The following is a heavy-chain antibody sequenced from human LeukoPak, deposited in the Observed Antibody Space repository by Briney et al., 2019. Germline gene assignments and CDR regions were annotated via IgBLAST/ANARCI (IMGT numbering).Heavy chain of an antibody. CDR1: GFTFSSYW. CDR3: ARDTYYYDSSGYSGPRDAFDI. CDR2: IKQDGSEK. Sequence: GGSLRLSCAVSGFTFSSYWMSWVRQAPGKGLEWVANIKQDGSEKYYVDSVKGRFTISRDNAKNSLYLQMNSLRAEDTAVYYCARDTYYYDSSGYSGPRDAFDIWGQGTMVTVSS. V-gene: IGHV3-7*01. D-gene: IGHD3-22*01. J-gene: IGHJ3*02.